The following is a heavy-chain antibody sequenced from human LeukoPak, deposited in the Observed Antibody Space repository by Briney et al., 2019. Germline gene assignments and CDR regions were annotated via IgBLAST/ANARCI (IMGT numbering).Heavy chain of an antibody. D-gene: IGHD6-19*01. V-gene: IGHV4-59*08. J-gene: IGHJ2*01. CDR3: ARRGQNSGSARGWYFDL. Sequence: PSETLSLTCSVSGGSIRSSYWNWIRQSPGKGLQWIGSIHHSGATNFNPSLEGRVSMSVDTSRNQFSLRLRSVTAADTAIYYCARRGQNSGSARGWYFDLWGRGSLVTVSS. CDR2: IHHSGAT. CDR1: GGSIRSSY.